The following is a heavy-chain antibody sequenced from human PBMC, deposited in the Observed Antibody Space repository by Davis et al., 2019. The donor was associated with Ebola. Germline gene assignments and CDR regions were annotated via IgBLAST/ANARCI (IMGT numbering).Heavy chain of an antibody. CDR1: GGSISSYY. CDR2: INHSGST. V-gene: IGHV4-34*01. J-gene: IGHJ4*02. D-gene: IGHD2/OR15-2a*01. Sequence: SETLSLTCTVSGGSISSYYWTWIRQTPGKGLEWIGQINHSGSTNYNPSLKSRVTISVDTSKNQFSLKLSSVTAADTAVYYCARGRPFFWGQGTLVTVSS. CDR3: ARGRPFF.